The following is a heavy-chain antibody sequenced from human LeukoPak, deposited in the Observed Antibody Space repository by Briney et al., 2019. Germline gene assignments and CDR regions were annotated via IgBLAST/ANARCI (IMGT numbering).Heavy chain of an antibody. J-gene: IGHJ3*02. Sequence: PSETLSLTCTVSGGSIRSHYWSWIRQPPGKGLEWIGYIYYSGSTNYNPSLKSRVTISVDTSKNQFSLKLSSVTAADTAVYYCAREPRLGKLDDAFDIWGQGTMVTVSS. CDR2: IYYSGST. CDR3: AREPRLGKLDDAFDI. V-gene: IGHV4-59*11. CDR1: GGSIRSHY. D-gene: IGHD3-16*01.